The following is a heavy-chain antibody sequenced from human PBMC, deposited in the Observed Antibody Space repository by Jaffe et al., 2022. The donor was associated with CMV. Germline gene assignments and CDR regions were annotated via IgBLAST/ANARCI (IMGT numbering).Heavy chain of an antibody. CDR1: GFTVSSNY. CDR2: IYSGGST. V-gene: IGHV3-66*01. D-gene: IGHD3-22*01. Sequence: EVQLVESGGGLVQPGGSLRLSCAASGFTVSSNYMSWVRQAPGKGLEWVSVIYSGGSTYYADSVKGRFTISRDNSKNTLYLQMNSLRAEDTAVYYCARDIGYYDSSGYFDYWGQGTLVTVSS. J-gene: IGHJ4*02. CDR3: ARDIGYYDSSGYFDY.